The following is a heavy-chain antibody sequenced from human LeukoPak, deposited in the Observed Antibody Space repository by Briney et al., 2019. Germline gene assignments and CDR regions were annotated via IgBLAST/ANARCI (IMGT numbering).Heavy chain of an antibody. V-gene: IGHV1-69*13. CDR3: ARVSGPYSSSWYFGRFDP. CDR2: IIPIFGTA. CDR1: GGTFSSYA. D-gene: IGHD6-13*01. J-gene: IGHJ5*02. Sequence: ASVKVSCKASGGTFSSYAISWVRQAPGQGLEWMGGIIPIFGTANYAQKFQGRVTITADESTSTAYMELSSLRSEDTAVYYCARVSGPYSSSWYFGRFDPWGQGTLVTVSS.